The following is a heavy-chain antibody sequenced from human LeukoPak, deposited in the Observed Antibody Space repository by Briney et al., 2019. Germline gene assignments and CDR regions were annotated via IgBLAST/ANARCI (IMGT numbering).Heavy chain of an antibody. CDR2: ISAYNGNT. CDR3: ARDMNTFGGVIVSDY. CDR1: GYTFTSYG. Sequence: ASVKVSCKASGYTFTSYGISWVRQAPGQGLEWMGWISAYNGNTKYTEKLQGRVTMTTDTSTSTAYMELRSLRSDDTAVYYCARDMNTFGGVIVSDYWGQGTLVTVSS. J-gene: IGHJ4*02. V-gene: IGHV1-18*01. D-gene: IGHD3-16*02.